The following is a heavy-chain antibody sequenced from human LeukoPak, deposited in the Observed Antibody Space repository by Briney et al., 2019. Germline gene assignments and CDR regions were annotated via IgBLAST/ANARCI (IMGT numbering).Heavy chain of an antibody. D-gene: IGHD2-15*01. V-gene: IGHV1-18*01. Sequence: GASLKVSCKASGYTFTSYGISWVRQAPGQGLEWMGWISAYNGNTNYAQKLQGRVTMTTDTSTSTAYMELRSLRSDDTAVYYCARERDCSGGSCRNGGHWFDPWGQGTLVTVSS. CDR1: GYTFTSYG. J-gene: IGHJ5*02. CDR3: ARERDCSGGSCRNGGHWFDP. CDR2: ISAYNGNT.